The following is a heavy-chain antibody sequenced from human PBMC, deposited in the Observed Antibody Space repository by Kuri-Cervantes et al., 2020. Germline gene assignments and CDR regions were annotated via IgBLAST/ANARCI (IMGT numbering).Heavy chain of an antibody. V-gene: IGHV3-30*19. CDR3: ARDHLSCSGGSCYSWNWYFDL. J-gene: IGHJ2*01. D-gene: IGHD2-15*01. Sequence: GGSLRLSCAASGFTFSSYGMHWVRQAPGKGLEWVAVISYDGSNKYYADSVKGRFTISRDNSKNTLYLQMNSLRAEDTAVYYCARDHLSCSGGSCYSWNWYFDLWGRGTLVTVSS. CDR1: GFTFSSYG. CDR2: ISYDGSNK.